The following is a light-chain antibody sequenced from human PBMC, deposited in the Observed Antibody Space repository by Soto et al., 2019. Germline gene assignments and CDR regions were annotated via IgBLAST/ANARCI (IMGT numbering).Light chain of an antibody. Sequence: EIVLTQSPGTLSLSPGERATLSCRASQSVSSSALAWYQQKRGQAPRLLIHDASSRATGIPDRFSGSGSGTDFNLTISSLEPDDFAVYYCQQYGGSPRTFGQGTKVEVK. CDR2: DAS. V-gene: IGKV3-20*01. CDR3: QQYGGSPRT. J-gene: IGKJ1*01. CDR1: QSVSSSA.